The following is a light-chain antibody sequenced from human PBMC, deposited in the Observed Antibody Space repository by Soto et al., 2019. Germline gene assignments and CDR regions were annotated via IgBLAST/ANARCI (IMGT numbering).Light chain of an antibody. J-gene: IGKJ3*01. CDR2: DAA. Sequence: DIQMTQSPYSLSAAVGDRVTIACRASQNINTYLNWYQQKPGKAPKLLIFDAASLQSGVTSRFSGSGSRTDFTLTITSLQPEDFATYYCQQTASAPFTFGPGTKVDIK. CDR3: QQTASAPFT. CDR1: QNINTY. V-gene: IGKV1-39*01.